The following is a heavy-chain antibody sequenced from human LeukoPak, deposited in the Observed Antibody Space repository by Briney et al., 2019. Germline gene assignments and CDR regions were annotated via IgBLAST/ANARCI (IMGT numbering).Heavy chain of an antibody. CDR1: GFTFSNYA. CDR2: FSGSGGST. V-gene: IGHV3-23*01. D-gene: IGHD3-10*02. CDR3: AELGITMIGGV. Sequence: GGSLRLSCAASGFTFSNYAMSWVRQAPGKGLEWVSAFSGSGGSTYYADSVKGRFTISRDNAKNSLYLQMNSLRAEDTAVYYCAELGITMIGGVWGEGTTVTISS. J-gene: IGHJ6*04.